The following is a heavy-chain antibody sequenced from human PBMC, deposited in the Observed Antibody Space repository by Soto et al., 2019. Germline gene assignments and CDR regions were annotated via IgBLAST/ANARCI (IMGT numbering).Heavy chain of an antibody. V-gene: IGHV4-4*02. CDR3: ARDLGTRTAY. Sequence: SETRSLTCAVSGDSISSRNWWSWVRQAPGKGLQWIGEIYHSGATPYNPSLKSRATISADPSNNNFSLKMTSVTAACTAVYFCARDLGTRTAYWGRGTLVTVSS. CDR1: GDSISSRNW. J-gene: IGHJ4*02. CDR2: IYHSGAT.